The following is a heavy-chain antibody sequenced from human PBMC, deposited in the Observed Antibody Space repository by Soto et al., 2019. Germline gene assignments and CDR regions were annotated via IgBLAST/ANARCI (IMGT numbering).Heavy chain of an antibody. J-gene: IGHJ4*02. CDR1: GGSITSDEDY. V-gene: IGHV4-30-4*01. CDR3: ATESGSTYGYYDH. D-gene: IGHD5-18*01. Sequence: SQTLSLTCTVSGGSITSDEDYWTWIRQSAGKGLEWIGHISNSGSTGYNPSLKTRLSMSVDRSKNQFTLRLTSVTAADTAVYFCATESGSTYGYYDHWGQGTQVKVSS. CDR2: ISNSGST.